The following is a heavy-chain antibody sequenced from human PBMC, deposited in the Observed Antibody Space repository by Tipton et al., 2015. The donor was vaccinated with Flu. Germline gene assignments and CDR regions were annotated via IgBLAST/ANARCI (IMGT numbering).Heavy chain of an antibody. J-gene: IGHJ3*02. D-gene: IGHD5-24*01. CDR2: ISHTGRT. V-gene: IGHV4-38-2*01. CDR1: DYSISSGYY. Sequence: TLSLTCAVSDYSISSGYYWGWIRQPPGKGLEWIGCISHTGRTYYNPSLKSRVTISVDTAKNQFSQRLNSVTAADTAVYYCARLRGGYRNDAFDIWGQGTMVTVSP. CDR3: ARLRGGYRNDAFDI.